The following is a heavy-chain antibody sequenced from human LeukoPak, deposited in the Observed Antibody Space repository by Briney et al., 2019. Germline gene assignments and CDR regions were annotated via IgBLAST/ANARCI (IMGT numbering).Heavy chain of an antibody. Sequence: GGSLRLSCAASGFTFSSYAMSWVRRAPGKGLEWVSAISGSGGSTYYADSVKGRFTISRDNSKNTLYLQMNSLRAEDTAVYYCAKDEYSGSYPYYFDFWGQGTLVTVSS. CDR2: ISGSGGST. CDR3: AKDEYSGSYPYYFDF. D-gene: IGHD1-26*01. J-gene: IGHJ4*02. CDR1: GFTFSSYA. V-gene: IGHV3-23*01.